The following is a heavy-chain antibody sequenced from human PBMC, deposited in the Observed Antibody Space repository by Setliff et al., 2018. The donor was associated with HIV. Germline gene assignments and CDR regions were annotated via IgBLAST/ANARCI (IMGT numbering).Heavy chain of an antibody. CDR1: GFTFSSYG. D-gene: IGHD5-12*01. J-gene: IGHJ4*02. CDR2: LSGDSNHI. CDR3: TTGPYNGYSY. Sequence: PGGSLRLSCAASGFTFSSYGMHWVRQAPGKGLEWVSSLSGDSNHIYYADSVKGRFTISRDNAKNLVYLQMNSLRVEDTAIYYCTTGPYNGYSYWGQGTLVTVSS. V-gene: IGHV3-21*01.